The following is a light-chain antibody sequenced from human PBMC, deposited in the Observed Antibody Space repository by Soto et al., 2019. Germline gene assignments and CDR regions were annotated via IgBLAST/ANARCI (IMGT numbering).Light chain of an antibody. J-gene: IGKJ1*01. Sequence: IPMTQSPSTLSASVGDRVTITCRASQSFRTWLAWYQQKPGKAPKLLIYKASSLESGVPSRFSGSGSGTEFTLTISSLQPDDFATYYCQQYNTYPWTFGQGTKVELK. CDR2: KAS. CDR3: QQYNTYPWT. CDR1: QSFRTW. V-gene: IGKV1-5*03.